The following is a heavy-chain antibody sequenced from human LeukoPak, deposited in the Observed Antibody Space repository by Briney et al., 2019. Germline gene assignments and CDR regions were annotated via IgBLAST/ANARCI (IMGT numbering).Heavy chain of an antibody. V-gene: IGHV3-30-3*01. CDR2: ISYDGSNK. CDR1: GFTFSSYA. J-gene: IGHJ4*02. D-gene: IGHD6-25*01. Sequence: GGSLRLSCAASGFTFSSYAMHWVRQAPGKGLEWVAVISYDGSNKYYADSVKGRFTISRDNSKNTLYLQMNSLRAEDTAVYYCARETFSSGSDHWGQGTLVTVSS. CDR3: ARETFSSGSDH.